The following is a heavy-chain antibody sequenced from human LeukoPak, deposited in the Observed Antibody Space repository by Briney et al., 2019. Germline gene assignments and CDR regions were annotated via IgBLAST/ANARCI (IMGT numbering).Heavy chain of an antibody. V-gene: IGHV4-34*01. CDR2: INHSGST. CDR3: ARGIYWNYGSGTNYMDV. CDR1: GGSFSGYY. D-gene: IGHD1-7*01. J-gene: IGHJ6*03. Sequence: SETLSLTCAAYGGSFSGYYWSWIRQPPGKGLEWIGEINHSGSTNYNPSLKSRVTISVDTSKNQSSLKLSSVTAADTAVYYCARGIYWNYGSGTNYMDVWGKGTTVTVSS.